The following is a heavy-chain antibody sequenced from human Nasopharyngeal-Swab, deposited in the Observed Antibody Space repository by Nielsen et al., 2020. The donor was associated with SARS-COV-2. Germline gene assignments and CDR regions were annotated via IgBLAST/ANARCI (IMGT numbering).Heavy chain of an antibody. CDR3: ARDNESGDYYAYDI. CDR1: GYTFITFG. CDR2: ISAYNGNT. J-gene: IGHJ3*02. D-gene: IGHD4-17*01. Sequence: ASVKVSCKASGYTFITFGITWVRQAPGQGLEWMGWISAYNGNTNYAQKFQVRVTMTTDTSTTTAYMELRGLKTDDTAVYYCARDNESGDYYAYDIWGQGTTVT. V-gene: IGHV1-18*01.